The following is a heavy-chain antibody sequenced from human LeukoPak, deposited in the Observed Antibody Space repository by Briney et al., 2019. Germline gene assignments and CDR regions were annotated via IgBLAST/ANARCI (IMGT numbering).Heavy chain of an antibody. CDR3: ARSGWSEYYFDY. CDR1: GFRFTNYA. V-gene: IGHV3-30*03. J-gene: IGHJ4*02. D-gene: IGHD6-19*01. CDR2: ISYDGSNK. Sequence: GGSLRLSCAASGFRFTNYAINWVRQAPGKGLEWVAVISYDGSNKYYADSVKGRFTISRDNSKNTLYLQMNSLRAEDTAVYYCARSGWSEYYFDYWGQGTLVTVSS.